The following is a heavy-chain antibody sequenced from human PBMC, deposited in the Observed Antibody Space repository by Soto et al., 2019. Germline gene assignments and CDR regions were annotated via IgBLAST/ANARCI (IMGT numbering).Heavy chain of an antibody. CDR3: ARDIYDFWSGPLPLYYYGMDV. J-gene: IGHJ6*02. CDR2: ISSSSSTI. V-gene: IGHV3-48*02. Sequence: GGFLRLSCAASGFTFSSYSMNWVRQAPGKGLEWVSYISSSSSTIYYADSVKGRFTISRDNAKNSLYLQMNSLRDEDTAVYYCARDIYDFWSGPLPLYYYGMDVWGQGTTVTVSS. D-gene: IGHD3-3*01. CDR1: GFTFSSYS.